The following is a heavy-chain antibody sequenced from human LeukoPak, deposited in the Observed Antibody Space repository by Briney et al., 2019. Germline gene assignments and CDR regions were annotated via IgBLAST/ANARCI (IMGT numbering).Heavy chain of an antibody. Sequence: GGSLRLSCAASGFTFSSYWMHWVRQAPGKGLVWVSRINSDGSSTSYADSVKGRFTISRGNAKNTLYLQMNSLRAEDTAVYYCARAGVGYCSSTSCYPDWFDPWGQGTLVTVSS. CDR1: GFTFSSYW. D-gene: IGHD2-2*01. V-gene: IGHV3-74*01. J-gene: IGHJ5*02. CDR3: ARAGVGYCSSTSCYPDWFDP. CDR2: INSDGSST.